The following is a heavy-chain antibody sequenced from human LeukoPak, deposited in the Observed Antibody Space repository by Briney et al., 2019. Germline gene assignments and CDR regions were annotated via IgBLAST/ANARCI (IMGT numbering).Heavy chain of an antibody. CDR1: GYSFTSYW. J-gene: IGHJ4*02. CDR3: ARRARGYSYGPNLYYFDY. D-gene: IGHD5-18*01. Sequence: GESLKISCKGSGYSFTSYWIGWVRQMPGKGLEWMGIIYPGDSDTRYSPSFQGQVTISADKSISTAYLQWSSLKASDTAMYYCARRARGYSYGPNLYYFDYWGQGTLVTVSS. V-gene: IGHV5-51*01. CDR2: IYPGDSDT.